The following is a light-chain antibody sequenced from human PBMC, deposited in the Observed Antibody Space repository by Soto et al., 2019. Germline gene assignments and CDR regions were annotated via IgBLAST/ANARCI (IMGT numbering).Light chain of an antibody. J-gene: IGLJ3*02. Sequence: QSVLTQPPSVSAAPGQKVTISCSGSSSNIGNNYVSWYQQLPGTAPKLLIYDNNKRPSGIPDRFSGSKSGTSATLGITGLQTGDEADYYCGTWDSSLSGNWVFGGGTKVTVL. CDR1: SSNIGNNY. CDR2: DNN. CDR3: GTWDSSLSGNWV. V-gene: IGLV1-51*01.